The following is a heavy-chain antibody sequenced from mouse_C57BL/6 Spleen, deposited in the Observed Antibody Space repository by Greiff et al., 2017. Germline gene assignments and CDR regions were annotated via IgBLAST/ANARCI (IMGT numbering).Heavy chain of an antibody. CDR2: IHPNSGST. CDR3: ASYYGNPAWFAY. Sequence: QVQLQQPGAELVKPGASVKLSCKASGYTFTSYWMHWVKQRPGQGLEWIGMIHPNSGSTNYNEKFKSKATLTVDKSSSTAYMQLSSLTSEDSAVYYCASYYGNPAWFAYWGQGTLVTVSA. D-gene: IGHD2-1*01. V-gene: IGHV1-64*01. J-gene: IGHJ3*01. CDR1: GYTFTSYW.